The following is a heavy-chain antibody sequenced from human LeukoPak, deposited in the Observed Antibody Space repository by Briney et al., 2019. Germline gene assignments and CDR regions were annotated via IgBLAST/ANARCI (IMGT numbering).Heavy chain of an antibody. V-gene: IGHV3-33*01. CDR3: ARGILWFGELYYYYGMDV. CDR2: IWYDGSNK. CDR1: GFTFSSYG. D-gene: IGHD3-10*01. Sequence: GGSLRLSCAASGFTFSSYGMHWVRQAPGKGLEWVAVIWYDGSNKYYADSVKGRFTISRDNSKNTLYLQMNSLRAEDTAVYYCARGILWFGELYYYYGMDVWGQGTTVTVSS. J-gene: IGHJ6*02.